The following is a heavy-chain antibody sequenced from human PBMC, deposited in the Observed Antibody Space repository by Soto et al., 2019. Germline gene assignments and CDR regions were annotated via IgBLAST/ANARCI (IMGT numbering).Heavy chain of an antibody. Sequence: QVQLVESGGGVVQTGRSLRLSCVASGFAFGNYGLHWVRQPPGKGLEWVAYILYDGSDKFYADSVKGRFTVSRDDSKKTFYVQMDSLRADDTAVDFCARWGEVSHNPGGNYYYGMDVWGQGTTVTVSS. CDR2: ILYDGSDK. CDR3: ARWGEVSHNPGGNYYYGMDV. V-gene: IGHV3-30*03. D-gene: IGHD3-16*01. CDR1: GFAFGNYG. J-gene: IGHJ6*02.